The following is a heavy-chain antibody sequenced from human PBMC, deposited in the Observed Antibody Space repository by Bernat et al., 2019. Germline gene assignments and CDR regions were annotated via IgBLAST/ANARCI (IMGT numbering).Heavy chain of an antibody. J-gene: IGHJ3*02. D-gene: IGHD6-19*01. V-gene: IGHV1-69*01. CDR2: IIPIFGTA. CDR3: ASRIEPVAGTLHAFDI. CDR1: GGTFSSYA. Sequence: QVQLVQSGAEVKKPGSSVKVSCKASGGTFSSYAISWVRQAPGQGLEWMGGIIPIFGTANYAQKFQGRVTITADESTSTAYMELSSLRSEDTAVYYCASRIEPVAGTLHAFDIWGQGTMVTVSS.